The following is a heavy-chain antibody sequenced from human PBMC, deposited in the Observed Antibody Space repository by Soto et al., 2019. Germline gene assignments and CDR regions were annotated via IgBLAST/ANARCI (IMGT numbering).Heavy chain of an antibody. CDR3: ATDLLGSGSRDAFDI. Sequence: GASVKVSCKVSGYTLTELSMHWVRQAPGKGLEWMGGFDPEDGETIYAQKFQGRVTMTEDTSTDTAYMELSSLRSEDTAVYYCATDLLGSGSRDAFDIWGQGTMVTVS. D-gene: IGHD3-10*01. V-gene: IGHV1-24*01. CDR2: FDPEDGET. CDR1: GYTLTELS. J-gene: IGHJ3*02.